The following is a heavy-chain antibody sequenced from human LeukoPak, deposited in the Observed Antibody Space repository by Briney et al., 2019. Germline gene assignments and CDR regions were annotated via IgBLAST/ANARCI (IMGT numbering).Heavy chain of an antibody. J-gene: IGHJ4*02. Sequence: GGSLRLSCAASGFGFSNYCMTWVRQVPGKGLEWVASIKLDGSEKYFLDSVKGRFTISRDNAENSLYLQMNSLRAEDTAVYYCARVYYQDSGSSYRHLDYWGQGTLVTVSS. CDR3: ARVYYQDSGSSYRHLDY. D-gene: IGHD3-22*01. CDR2: IKLDGSEK. V-gene: IGHV3-7*01. CDR1: GFGFSNYC.